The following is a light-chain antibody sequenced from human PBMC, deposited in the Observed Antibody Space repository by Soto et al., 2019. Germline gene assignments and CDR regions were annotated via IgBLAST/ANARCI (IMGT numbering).Light chain of an antibody. CDR1: QRVLYSSNNKNY. Sequence: DIVMTQSPDSLAVSLGERATINCKSSQRVLYSSNNKNYLAWYQQKPGQPPKLLIYWASTRESGVPDRFSGSGSGPDFTLTIISLQAEDVAVYYCQPYYSTPPSFCQGTKLEIK. CDR3: QPYYSTPPS. CDR2: WAS. V-gene: IGKV4-1*01. J-gene: IGKJ2*01.